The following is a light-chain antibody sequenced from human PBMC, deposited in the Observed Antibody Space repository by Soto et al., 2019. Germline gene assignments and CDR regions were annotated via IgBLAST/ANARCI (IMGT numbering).Light chain of an antibody. J-gene: IGKJ2*01. CDR2: DAS. CDR3: QQYNTWPLYT. V-gene: IGKV3-15*01. CDR1: QSVSRN. Sequence: EIVMTQSPATLSVSPGERATLSCRASQSVSRNLAWYQQRPGRAPRLLIYDASTRATASPARFSGSGSGTEFTLTISSLQYEDFAVYYCQQYNTWPLYTFGQGTKLEIK.